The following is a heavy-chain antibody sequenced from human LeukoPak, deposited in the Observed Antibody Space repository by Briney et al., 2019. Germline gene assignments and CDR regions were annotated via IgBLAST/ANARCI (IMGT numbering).Heavy chain of an antibody. Sequence: PSETLSLTCAVYGGSFSGYYWSWIRQPPGKGLEWIGEINHSGSTNYNPSLKSRVTISVDTSKNQFSLKLSSVTAADTAVYYCARVRNSGWPPGGWFDPWGQGTLVTVSS. CDR2: INHSGST. D-gene: IGHD6-19*01. CDR1: GGSFSGYY. CDR3: ARVRNSGWPPGGWFDP. V-gene: IGHV4-34*01. J-gene: IGHJ5*02.